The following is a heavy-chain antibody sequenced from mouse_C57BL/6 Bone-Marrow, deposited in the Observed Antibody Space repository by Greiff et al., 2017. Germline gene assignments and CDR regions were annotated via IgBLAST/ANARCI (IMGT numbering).Heavy chain of an antibody. Sequence: EVKVVESGGGLVQPGGSLKLSCAASGFTFSDYYMYWVRQTPEKRLEWVAYISNGGGSTYYPDTVKGRFTISRDNAKTTLYLQMRRLKSEDTAMYYCARQGDYDRFDYWGQGTTLTVSS. CDR2: ISNGGGST. J-gene: IGHJ2*01. D-gene: IGHD2-4*01. CDR3: ARQGDYDRFDY. V-gene: IGHV5-12*01. CDR1: GFTFSDYY.